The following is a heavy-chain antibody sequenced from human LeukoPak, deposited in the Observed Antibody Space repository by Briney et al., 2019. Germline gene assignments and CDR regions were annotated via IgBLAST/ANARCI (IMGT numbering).Heavy chain of an antibody. D-gene: IGHD3-3*01. V-gene: IGHV4-4*07. J-gene: IGHJ4*02. CDR1: GGSISSYY. Sequence: PSETLSLTCTVSGGSISSYYWSWIRQPAGKGLEWIGRIYTSGSTNYNPSLKSRVTISVDTSKNQFSLKLSSVTAADTAVYYCARDPGLYDFWSGYHYFDYWGQGTLVTVSS. CDR2: IYTSGST. CDR3: ARDPGLYDFWSGYHYFDY.